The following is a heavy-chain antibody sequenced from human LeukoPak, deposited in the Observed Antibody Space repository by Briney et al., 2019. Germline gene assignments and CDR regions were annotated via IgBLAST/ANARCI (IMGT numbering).Heavy chain of an antibody. J-gene: IGHJ6*02. V-gene: IGHV3-21*01. CDR2: ISSSSSYI. CDR1: GFTFSSYN. Sequence: PGGSLRLSCAASGFTFSSYNMNWVRQAPGKGLEWVSFISSSSSYIYYADSVKGRFTISRDNAKNSLYLQMNSLRAEDTAVYYCARAVGVSLGLMDVWGQGTTVTVSS. D-gene: IGHD1-26*01. CDR3: ARAVGVSLGLMDV.